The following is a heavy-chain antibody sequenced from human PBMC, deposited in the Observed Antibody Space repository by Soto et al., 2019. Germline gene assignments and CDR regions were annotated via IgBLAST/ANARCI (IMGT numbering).Heavy chain of an antibody. D-gene: IGHD3-10*01. CDR2: IYYSGST. CDR1: GGSISSGDYY. V-gene: IGHV4-30-4*01. Sequence: QVQLQESGPGLVKPSQTLSLTCTVSGGSISSGDYYWSWIRQPPGKGLEWIGSIYYSGSTYYNPSLKSRVTISVDTAKNQFSLKLSSATAADTAVYYCARWWFGEFFDYWGQGTLVTVSS. J-gene: IGHJ4*02. CDR3: ARWWFGEFFDY.